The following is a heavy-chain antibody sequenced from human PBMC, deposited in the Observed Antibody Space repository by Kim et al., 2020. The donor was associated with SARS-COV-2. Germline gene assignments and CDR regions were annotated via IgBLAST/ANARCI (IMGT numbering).Heavy chain of an antibody. J-gene: IGHJ2*01. CDR1: GFTFSSYS. CDR2: ISSSGSDL. Sequence: GGSLRLSCAASGFTFSSYSMNWVRQAPGKGLEWVSSISSSGSDLYYADSVKGRFTISRDNAKNSQYLQMNSLRAEDTAMYYCASFGDRGSDRAWYFAFWG. V-gene: IGHV3-21*01. CDR3: ASFGDRGSDRAWYFAF. D-gene: IGHD5-12*01.